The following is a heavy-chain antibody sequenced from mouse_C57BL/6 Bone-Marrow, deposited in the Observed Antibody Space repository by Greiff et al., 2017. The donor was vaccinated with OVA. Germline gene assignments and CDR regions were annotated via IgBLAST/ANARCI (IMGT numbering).Heavy chain of an antibody. D-gene: IGHD2-5*01. J-gene: IGHJ3*01. Sequence: VKLVESGPGLVAPSQSLSITCTVSGFSLTSYGVHWVRQPPGKGLEWLVVIWSDGSTTYNSAPKSRLSTSKDNSKSQVFLKMNSLQTDDTAMYYCAGAYYSNCGGFAYWGQGTLVTVSA. CDR2: IWSDGST. V-gene: IGHV2-6*03. CDR1: GFSLTSYG. CDR3: AGAYYSNCGGFAY.